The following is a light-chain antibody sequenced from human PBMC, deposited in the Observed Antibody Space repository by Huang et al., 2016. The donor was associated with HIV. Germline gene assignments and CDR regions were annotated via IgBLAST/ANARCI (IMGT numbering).Light chain of an antibody. J-gene: IGKJ2*01. CDR1: QDIRNH. CDR3: QQYDNLPRA. CDR2: DAS. Sequence: DIQMTQSPSSLSASVGDRVNITCQASQDIRNHLNWYQQKPGKAPKLLIYDASNLETGVPSRFSGSGSGTDFTFSISSLQPEDIATYYCQQYDNLPRAFGQGTKLEIK. V-gene: IGKV1-33*01.